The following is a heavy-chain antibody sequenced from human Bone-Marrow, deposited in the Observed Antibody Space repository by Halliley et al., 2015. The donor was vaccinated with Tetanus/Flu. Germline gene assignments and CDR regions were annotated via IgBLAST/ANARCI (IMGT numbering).Heavy chain of an antibody. D-gene: IGHD6-19*01. CDR3: TRDRLALAPRASDV. Sequence: SLRLSCTASGFNFGDYAMNWVRQAPGKGLEWLGFIRTTAYGATTEYAASVEDRLTISRDDSKSIAYLQMNSLKSEDTAVYYCTRDRLALAPRASDVWGQGTMVTVSS. J-gene: IGHJ3*01. V-gene: IGHV3-49*04. CDR2: IRTTAYGATT. CDR1: GFNFGDYA.